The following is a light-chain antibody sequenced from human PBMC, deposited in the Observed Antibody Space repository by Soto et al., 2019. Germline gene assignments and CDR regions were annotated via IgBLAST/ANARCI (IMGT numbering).Light chain of an antibody. CDR2: QTS. CDR1: QYINTR. CDR3: QVRTNWSIA. J-gene: IGKJ5*01. V-gene: IGKV3D-11*01. Sequence: EIVLTQSPATLSSFPGDRVTLSCRASQYINTRLAWYQHRPGQAPRLLIYQTSIRAAGIPARFSASGTGTDFTLTINNLEPEDFAVYYCQVRTNWSIAFGRGTRLEIK.